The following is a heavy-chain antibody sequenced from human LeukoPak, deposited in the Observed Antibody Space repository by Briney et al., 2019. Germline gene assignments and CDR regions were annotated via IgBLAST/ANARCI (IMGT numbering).Heavy chain of an antibody. J-gene: IGHJ6*02. V-gene: IGHV1-8*01. CDR1: GYTFTSYD. CDR3: ARGGGSAYGYYYGLDV. CDR2: MNPNRGNT. Sequence: APVKLSSKASGYTFTSYDIDWVRLATGPGPEWMGWMNPNRGNTGYVQKFQTRVTMTRNASISTAYMERSSLKSEDTGVYYCARGGGSAYGYYYGLDVWGQGTTVSVS. D-gene: IGHD2-15*01.